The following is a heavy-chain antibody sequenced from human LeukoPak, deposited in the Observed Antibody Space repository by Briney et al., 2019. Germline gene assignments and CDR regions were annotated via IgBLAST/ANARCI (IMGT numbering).Heavy chain of an antibody. D-gene: IGHD6-6*01. CDR2: IYTSGST. Sequence: PSETLSLTCTVSGGSISSYYWSWIRQPAGRGLEWIGRIYTSGSTNYNPSLKSRVTMSVDTSKNQFSLKLSSVTAADTAVYYCARARTIAAPRDYYYYMDVWGKGTTVTVSS. CDR3: ARARTIAAPRDYYYYMDV. J-gene: IGHJ6*03. V-gene: IGHV4-4*07. CDR1: GGSISSYY.